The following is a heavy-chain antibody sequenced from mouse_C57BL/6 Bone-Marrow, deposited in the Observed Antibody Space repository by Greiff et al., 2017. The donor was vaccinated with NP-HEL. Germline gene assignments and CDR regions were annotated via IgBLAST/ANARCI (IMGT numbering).Heavy chain of an antibody. Sequence: QVQLKESGAELVRPGASVTLSCKASGYTFTDYEMHWVKQTPVHGLEWIGAIDPETGGTAYNQKFKGKARLTADKSSSTAYMELRSLTSEDSAVYYCTSSRLVTDYAMDYWGQGTSVTVSS. D-gene: IGHD2-5*01. V-gene: IGHV1-15*01. J-gene: IGHJ4*01. CDR1: GYTFTDYE. CDR3: TSSRLVTDYAMDY. CDR2: IDPETGGT.